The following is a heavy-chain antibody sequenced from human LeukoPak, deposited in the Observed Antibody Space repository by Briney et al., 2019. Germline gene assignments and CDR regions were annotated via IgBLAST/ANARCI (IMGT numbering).Heavy chain of an antibody. CDR1: GFTFSSYS. V-gene: IGHV3-21*01. CDR3: ARDSTGYWYFDL. Sequence: GGSLRLSCAASGFTFSSYSMNWVRQAPGKGLEWVSSISSSSSYIYYADSVKGRFTISRDNAKNSLYLQMNSLRAEDTAVYYCARDSTGYWYFDLWGRGTLVSVSS. D-gene: IGHD3-3*02. J-gene: IGHJ2*01. CDR2: ISSSSSYI.